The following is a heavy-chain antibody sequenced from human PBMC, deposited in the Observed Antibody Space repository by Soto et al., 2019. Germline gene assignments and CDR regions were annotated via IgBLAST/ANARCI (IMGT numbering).Heavy chain of an antibody. CDR2: ISYDGSNK. D-gene: IGHD3-3*01. CDR1: GFTFSSYG. Sequence: GGSLRLSCAASGFTFSSYGMHWVRQAPGKGLEWVAVISYDGSNKYYADSVKGRFTISRDNSKNTLYLQMNSLRAEDTAVYYCARTYYDLWSGFSDWGQGALVTVSS. CDR3: ARTYYDLWSGFSD. V-gene: IGHV3-30*03. J-gene: IGHJ4*02.